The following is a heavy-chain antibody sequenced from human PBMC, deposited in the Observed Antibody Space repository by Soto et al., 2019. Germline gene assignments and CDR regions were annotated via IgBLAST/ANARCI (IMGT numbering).Heavy chain of an antibody. J-gene: IGHJ4*02. CDR1: DGSFRGYY. D-gene: IGHD1-7*01. CDR2: INHSGST. Sequence: SEPLSHTSTVYDGSFRGYYWSWIRQPPGKGLEWIGEINHSGSTNYNPSLKSRVTISVDTSKNQFSLKLSSVTAADTAVYYCARGTGTTPIDYWGQGTLVPVSS. V-gene: IGHV4-34*01. CDR3: ARGTGTTPIDY.